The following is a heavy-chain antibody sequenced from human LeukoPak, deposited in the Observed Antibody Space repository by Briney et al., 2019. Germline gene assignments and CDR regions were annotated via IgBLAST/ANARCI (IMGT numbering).Heavy chain of an antibody. V-gene: IGHV4-59*01. Sequence: PSETLSLTCTVSGDSITSYYWSWIRQPPGKGLGWIGYIYYSGSTNYNPSLKSRVTISVDTSKNQFSLKLRFVTAADTAVYYCARGGGDWPWFDPWGQGTLVTVSS. D-gene: IGHD2-21*02. CDR2: IYYSGST. CDR3: ARGGGDWPWFDP. J-gene: IGHJ5*02. CDR1: GDSITSYY.